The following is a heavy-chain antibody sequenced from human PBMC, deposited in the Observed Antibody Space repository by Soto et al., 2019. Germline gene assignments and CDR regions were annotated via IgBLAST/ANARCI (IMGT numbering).Heavy chain of an antibody. Sequence: QVQLMESGGGVVQPGRSLRLSCAASGFSFSSYAMHWVRQTTGKGLEWVTSISYDGRKKYYADSVKGRITISRDNSKNTLHLQMDSLTADDTAVYYCARMDLYYFDCWGQGTLVTVSS. CDR2: ISYDGRKK. J-gene: IGHJ4*02. CDR1: GFSFSSYA. CDR3: ARMDLYYFDC. V-gene: IGHV3-30*04.